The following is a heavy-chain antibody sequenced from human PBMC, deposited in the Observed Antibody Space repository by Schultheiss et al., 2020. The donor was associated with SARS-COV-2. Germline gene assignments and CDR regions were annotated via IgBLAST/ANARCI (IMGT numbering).Heavy chain of an antibody. V-gene: IGHV4-39*01. D-gene: IGHD2-2*01. CDR1: GGSISNNGPY. CDR2: IHYSGIT. J-gene: IGHJ4*02. Sequence: SETLSLTCTVSGGSISNNGPYWGWIRQPPGKGLEWIGTIHYSGITYYSPSLTSRAAIAVDTSRNQFSLKLSSVTVADTAVYYCTRLGRQTSASYPDYWGQGTLVTVSS. CDR3: TRLGRQTSASYPDY.